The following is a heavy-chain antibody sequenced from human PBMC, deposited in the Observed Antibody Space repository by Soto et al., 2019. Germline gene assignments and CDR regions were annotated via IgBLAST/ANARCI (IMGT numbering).Heavy chain of an antibody. V-gene: IGHV1-2*02. D-gene: IGHD1-7*01. CDR1: GYTFTGYY. CDR3: ASAPNWNYFVGFNY. J-gene: IGHJ4*02. CDR2: INPNSGGT. Sequence: GASVKVSCKASGYTFTGYYMHWVRQAPGQGLEWMGWINPNSGGTNYAQKFQGRVTMTRDTSISTAYMELRSLRSDDTAVYYCASAPNWNYFVGFNYWGQGTLVTVSS.